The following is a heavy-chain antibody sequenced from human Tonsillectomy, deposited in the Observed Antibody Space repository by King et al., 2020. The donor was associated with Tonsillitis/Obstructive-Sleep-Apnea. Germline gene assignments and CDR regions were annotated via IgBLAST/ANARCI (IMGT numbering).Heavy chain of an antibody. V-gene: IGHV3-11*01. CDR3: ARDQEYDLLTRYFDY. D-gene: IGHD3-9*01. CDR1: GFILSDYY. J-gene: IGHJ4*02. CDR2: ISSSGSTI. Sequence: QLVQSGGGLVKPGGSLRLSCAASGFILSDYYMSWLRQAPGKGLEWVSYISSSGSTIYYADSVKGRFTISRDNAKNSLYLQMNSLRAEDTAVYYCARDQEYDLLTRYFDYWGQGTLVTVSS.